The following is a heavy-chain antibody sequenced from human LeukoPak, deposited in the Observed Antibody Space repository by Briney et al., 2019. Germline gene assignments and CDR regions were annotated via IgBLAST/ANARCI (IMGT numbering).Heavy chain of an antibody. J-gene: IGHJ4*02. V-gene: IGHV3-15*01. CDR1: GFTFSNAW. CDR3: TTNPRHPAHYFDY. CDR2: IKSKTDGGTT. Sequence: PGGSLRLSCAASGFTFSNAWMSWVRQAPGKGLEWVGRIKSKTDGGTTDYAAPVKGRFTISRDDSKNTLYLQMNSLKTEDTAVYYCTTNPRHPAHYFDYWGQGTLVTVSS.